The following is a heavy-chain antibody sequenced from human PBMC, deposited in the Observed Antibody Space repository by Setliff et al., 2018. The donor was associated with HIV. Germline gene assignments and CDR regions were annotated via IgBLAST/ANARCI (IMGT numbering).Heavy chain of an antibody. J-gene: IGHJ5*02. CDR3: ARRGRTENSYVLNWFDP. V-gene: IGHV4-39*07. CDR2: IFYTGRS. D-gene: IGHD5-18*01. CDR1: GGSISSTDYY. Sequence: PSETLSLTCTVSGGSISSTDYYWGWIRQPPGKGLEWIGSIFYTGRSTYNPSLRSRVTISVDSSKNQFSLSLTSVTAADTAVYYCARRGRTENSYVLNWFDPWGQGTLVTVSS.